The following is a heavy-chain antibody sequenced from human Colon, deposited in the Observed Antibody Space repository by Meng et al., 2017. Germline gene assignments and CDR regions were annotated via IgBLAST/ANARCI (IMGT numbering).Heavy chain of an antibody. CDR3: AREAYYYDSSGYYSESWYFDL. V-gene: IGHV4-34*01. Sequence: VQLQGWGGGLLQPSGALSLNCAVYGGSFSGNLWSLIRQPPGKGLEWIGEINQSGSTNYNPSLKSRVTISVDTYKNQFSLKLSSVTAADTAVYYCAREAYYYDSSGYYSESWYFDLWGRGTLVTVSS. CDR1: GGSFSGNL. J-gene: IGHJ2*01. D-gene: IGHD3-22*01. CDR2: INQSGST.